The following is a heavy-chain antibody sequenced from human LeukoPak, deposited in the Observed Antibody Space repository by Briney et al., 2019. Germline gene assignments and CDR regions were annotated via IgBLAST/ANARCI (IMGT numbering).Heavy chain of an antibody. J-gene: IGHJ3*02. V-gene: IGHV4-39*01. CDR3: ARHTTTRAVVILDAFDI. CDR2: IYYSGST. Sequence: SETLSLPCTVSGGSISSSSYYWGWIRQPPGKGLEWIGSIYYSGSTYYNPSLKSRVTISVDTSKNQFSLKLSSVTAADTAVYYCARHTTTRAVVILDAFDIWGQGTMVTVSS. CDR1: GGSISSSSYY. D-gene: IGHD3-22*01.